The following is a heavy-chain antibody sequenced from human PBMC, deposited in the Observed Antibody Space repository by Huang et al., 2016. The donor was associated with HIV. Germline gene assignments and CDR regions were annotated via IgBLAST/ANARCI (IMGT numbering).Heavy chain of an antibody. V-gene: IGHV1-69*10. J-gene: IGHJ3*02. CDR3: AREGQTWYGKPIAAFEI. D-gene: IGHD6-13*01. CDR2: ICPLFAVT. Sequence: VQLVQSGAEVKRPGTSVKISCKASGGSFNSLAFNWVRQAPGQGLQYMGGICPLFAVTKYAEKCRGRFSMSADKSTSTVFMEVRGLTSEDTAGFFCAREGQTWYGKPIAAFEIWGQGTSVIVSP. CDR1: GGSFNSLA.